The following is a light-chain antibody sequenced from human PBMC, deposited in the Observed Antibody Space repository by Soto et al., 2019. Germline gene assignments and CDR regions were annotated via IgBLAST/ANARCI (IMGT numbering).Light chain of an antibody. J-gene: IGKJ2*01. V-gene: IGKV1-33*01. CDR2: DAS. Sequence: DIQMTQYPYSLSASVGDRVTITCQASQDISNYLTLYQQKPGKAPNLLIYDASALETVVPSRFSGRRSATDFAFTISSLQPEDLATCCCQHCTNLPYTFCQGPQLEIK. CDR1: QDISNY. CDR3: QHCTNLPYT.